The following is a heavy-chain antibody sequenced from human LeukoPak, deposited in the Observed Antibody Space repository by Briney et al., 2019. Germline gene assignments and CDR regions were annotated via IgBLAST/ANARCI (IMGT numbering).Heavy chain of an antibody. CDR3: ARGRLGGSGSYYNVLDY. J-gene: IGHJ4*02. Sequence: SETLSLTCTVSDDSISSYYWSWIRQPPGKGLEWIGYISYSGSTNYNPSLKSRVTISVDTSRNQFSLKLSSVTAADTAVYYCARGRLGGSGSYYNVLDYWGQGTLVTVSS. CDR2: ISYSGST. D-gene: IGHD3-10*01. V-gene: IGHV4-59*01. CDR1: DDSISSYY.